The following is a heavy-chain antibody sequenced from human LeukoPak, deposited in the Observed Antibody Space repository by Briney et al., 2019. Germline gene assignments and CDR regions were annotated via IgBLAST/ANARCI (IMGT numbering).Heavy chain of an antibody. CDR1: GHSCTSYW. V-gene: IGHV5-51*01. CDR3: ARVRYCGGDCPPDY. J-gene: IGHJ4*02. D-gene: IGHD2-21*02. CDR2: IYPGDSDT. Sequence: GKSLQLSCKGSGHSCTSYWIGWVRQLTGKGLEWMGIIYPGDSDTRYSPSFQGQVTISADKSISPAYLQWSSLKASDTAMYYCARVRYCGGDCPPDYWGQGTLVTVSS.